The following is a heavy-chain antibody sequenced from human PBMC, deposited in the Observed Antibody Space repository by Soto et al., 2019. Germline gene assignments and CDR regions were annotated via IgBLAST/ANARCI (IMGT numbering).Heavy chain of an antibody. CDR1: GGTFSSYA. V-gene: IGHV1-69*12. CDR3: ARDSTQRAPTVATVTTFDY. CDR2: IIPIFGTA. Sequence: QVQLVQSGAEVKKPGSSVKVSCKASGGTFSSYAISWVRQAPGQGLEWMGGIIPIFGTANYAQKFQGRVTITADESTSTAYMELRSLRYEDTAVYYCARDSTQRAPTVATVTTFDYWGQGTLVTVSS. J-gene: IGHJ4*02. D-gene: IGHD4-17*01.